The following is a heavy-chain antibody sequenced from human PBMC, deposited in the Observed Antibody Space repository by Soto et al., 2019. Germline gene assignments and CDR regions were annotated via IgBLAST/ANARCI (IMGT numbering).Heavy chain of an antibody. CDR1: RGSISNYY. J-gene: IGHJ6*02. V-gene: IGHV4-59*01. Sequence: SETLSLTCTVSRGSISNYYWSWIRQPPGKGLEWIGYIYYSGSTKYNPSLQSRVTMSVDTSKNQFSLKLSSVTAADTAVYYCARSVSSWYYCMDVWGQGTMVTVSS. CDR3: ARSVSSWYYCMDV. CDR2: IYYSGST. D-gene: IGHD6-13*01.